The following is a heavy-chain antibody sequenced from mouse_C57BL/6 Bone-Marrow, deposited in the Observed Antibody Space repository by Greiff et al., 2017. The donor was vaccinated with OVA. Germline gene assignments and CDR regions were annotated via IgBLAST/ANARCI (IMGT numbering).Heavy chain of an antibody. D-gene: IGHD1-1*01. J-gene: IGHJ1*03. CDR1: GYSITSGYY. V-gene: IGHV3-6*01. CDR3: ARGRGTTVVEPFWYFDV. CDR2: ISYDGSN. Sequence: ESGPGLVKPSQSLSLTCSVTGYSITSGYYWNWIRQFPGNKLEWMGYISYDGSNNYNPSLKNRISITRDTSKNQFFLKLNSVTTEDTATYYCARGRGTTVVEPFWYFDVWGTGTTVTVSS.